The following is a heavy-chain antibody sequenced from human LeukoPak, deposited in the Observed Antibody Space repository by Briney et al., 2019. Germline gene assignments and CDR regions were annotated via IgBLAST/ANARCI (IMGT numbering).Heavy chain of an antibody. CDR3: AREGGYSYGHYFDY. J-gene: IGHJ4*02. Sequence: PSETLSLTCTVSGGSISSGSYYRSWIRQPAGKGLEWIGRIYTSGSTNYNPSLKSRVSISVDTSKNQFSLKLNSVTAADTAVYYCAREGGYSYGHYFDYWGQGTLVTVSS. CDR2: IYTSGST. V-gene: IGHV4-61*02. CDR1: GGSISSGSYY. D-gene: IGHD5-18*01.